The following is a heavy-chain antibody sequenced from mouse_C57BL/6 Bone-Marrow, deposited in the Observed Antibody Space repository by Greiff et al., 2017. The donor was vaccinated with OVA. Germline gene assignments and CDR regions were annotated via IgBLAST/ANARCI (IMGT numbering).Heavy chain of an antibody. D-gene: IGHD2-4*01. CDR2: ISSGGSYT. V-gene: IGHV5-6*01. CDR3: ATMITAWFAY. CDR1: GFTFSSYG. Sequence: EVQVVESGGDLVKPGGSLKLSCAASGFTFSSYGMSWVRQTPDKRLEWVATISSGGSYTYYPDSVKGRFTISRDNAKNTLYLQMSSLKSEDTAMYYCATMITAWFAYWGQGTLVTVSA. J-gene: IGHJ3*01.